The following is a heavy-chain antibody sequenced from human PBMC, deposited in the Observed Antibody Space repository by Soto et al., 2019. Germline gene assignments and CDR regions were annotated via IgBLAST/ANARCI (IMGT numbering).Heavy chain of an antibody. J-gene: IGHJ5*02. CDR1: GFTFSNYG. CDR3: AKDNDLNP. D-gene: IGHD1-1*01. CDR2: ISYDGGNQ. Sequence: QVQLVESGGGVVQPGRSLRLSCAASGFTFSNYGMHWVRQAPGKGLEWVAVISYDGGNQNYADSVKGPFIISRDNSKNTLYLPMNSLRPEDTAMYYCAKDNDLNPWGEGTLVTVSS. V-gene: IGHV3-30*18.